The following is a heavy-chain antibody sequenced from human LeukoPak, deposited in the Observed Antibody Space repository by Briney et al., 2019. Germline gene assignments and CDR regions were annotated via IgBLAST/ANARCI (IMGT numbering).Heavy chain of an antibody. J-gene: IGHJ3*02. CDR2: SIPVFRTA. CDR3: ARANKIIGTTGRAFDI. Sequence: ASVKVSCKASGGTFSTYAISWVRQAPGQGLEWMGGSIPVFRTANYAQKFQGRVTITADELTTTFYMEVSSLRSEDTAVYYCARANKIIGTTGRAFDIWGPGTMVTVSS. CDR1: GGTFSTYA. D-gene: IGHD1-20*01. V-gene: IGHV1-69*13.